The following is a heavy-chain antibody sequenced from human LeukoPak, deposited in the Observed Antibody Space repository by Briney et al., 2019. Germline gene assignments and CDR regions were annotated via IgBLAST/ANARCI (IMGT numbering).Heavy chain of an antibody. J-gene: IGHJ5*02. CDR3: ARGPRNDP. CDR1: GYPFSTWE. D-gene: IGHD1-14*01. Sequence: ASVKVSCKASGYPFSTWEINWVRQAAGQGLEWLGWVHPDSGNTDYAQKFRGRVTMSRDTSTSTAYMELSGLRLDDTAVYFCARGPRNDPWGQGTLVTVSS. V-gene: IGHV1-8*01. CDR2: VHPDSGNT.